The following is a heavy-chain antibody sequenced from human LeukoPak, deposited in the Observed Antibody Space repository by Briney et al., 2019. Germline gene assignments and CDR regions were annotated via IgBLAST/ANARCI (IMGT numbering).Heavy chain of an antibody. Sequence: PSETLSLTCTVSGGSISSYYWSWIRQPPGKGLEWIGYIYYSGSTNYNPSLKSRVTISVDTSKNQFSLKLSSVTAADTAVYYCARLSRKNYYYYYGMDVWGQGTTVTVSS. J-gene: IGHJ6*02. V-gene: IGHV4-59*08. CDR1: GGSISSYY. CDR2: IYYSGST. CDR3: ARLSRKNYYYYYGMDV.